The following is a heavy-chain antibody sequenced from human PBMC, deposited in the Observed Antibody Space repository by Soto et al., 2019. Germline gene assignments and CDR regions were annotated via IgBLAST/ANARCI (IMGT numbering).Heavy chain of an antibody. CDR3: AKGGYYGSGSYYNVYY. J-gene: IGHJ4*02. Sequence: EVQLLESGGGLVQPGGSLRLSCAASGFTFSSYAMSWVRQAPGKGLEWVSAISGSGGSTYYADSVKGRCTISRDNSKNTLYLQMNSLRAEDTAVYYCAKGGYYGSGSYYNVYYWGQGTLVTVSS. D-gene: IGHD3-10*01. V-gene: IGHV3-23*01. CDR2: ISGSGGST. CDR1: GFTFSSYA.